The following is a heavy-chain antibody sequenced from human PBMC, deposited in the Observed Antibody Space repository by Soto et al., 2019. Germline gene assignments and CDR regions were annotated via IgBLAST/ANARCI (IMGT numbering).Heavy chain of an antibody. CDR1: GGSIRSGGYF. CDR3: ARFSKEENPKLESWYAFDF. Sequence: VQLQESGPGLVKPSQTLSLTCTVSGGSIRSGGYFWSWVRQQPGKGLEWIGHIYYRGGTSYNPSLESRVAMSVDTSKNEFTLKVNSVTAADTDISYCARFSKEENPKLESWYAFDFWGRGTLVTVSS. J-gene: IGHJ4*02. V-gene: IGHV4-31*03. D-gene: IGHD6-13*01. CDR2: IYYRGGT.